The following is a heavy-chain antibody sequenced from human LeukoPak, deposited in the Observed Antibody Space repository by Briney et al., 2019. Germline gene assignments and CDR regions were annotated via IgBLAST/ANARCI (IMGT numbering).Heavy chain of an antibody. J-gene: IGHJ4*02. V-gene: IGHV3-23*01. CDR1: GFTFSSYA. CDR3: AKDWAGVATILPYYFDY. D-gene: IGHD5-12*01. CDR2: ISGSGGST. Sequence: GGSLRLSCAASGFTFSSYAMSWVRQAPGKGLEWVSAISGSGGSTYYADSVKGRFTISRDSSKNTLYLQMNSLRAEDTAVYYCAKDWAGVATILPYYFDYWGQGTLVTVSS.